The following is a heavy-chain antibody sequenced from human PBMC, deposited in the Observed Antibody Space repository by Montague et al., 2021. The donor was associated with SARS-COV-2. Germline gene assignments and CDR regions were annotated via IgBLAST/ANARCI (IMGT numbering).Heavy chain of an antibody. J-gene: IGHJ6*02. CDR1: GDSVSSNSAA. CDR2: TYYRSKWYN. CDR3: ARGADRYYFYGMDV. V-gene: IGHV6-1*01. Sequence: CAISGDSVSSNSAAWNWIRQSPSRGLEWLGRTYYRSKWYNEYAVSVNSRITINPDTSKNQFSLQVNSVTPEDTAVYCCARGADRYYFYGMDVWGQGTTVTVSS. D-gene: IGHD6-19*01.